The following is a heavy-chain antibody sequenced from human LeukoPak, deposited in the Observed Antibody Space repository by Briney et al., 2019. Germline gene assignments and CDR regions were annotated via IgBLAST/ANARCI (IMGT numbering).Heavy chain of an antibody. CDR1: GFTFSSYW. D-gene: IGHD5-12*01. Sequence: GGSLRLSCAASGFTFSSYWMSWVRQAPGKGLEWVANIKQDGSEKYYVDSVKGRFTISRDNAKNSLYLQMNSLRAEDTAVYYCARGDGYNEPNFDYWGQGTLVTVSS. CDR3: ARGDGYNEPNFDY. V-gene: IGHV3-7*03. J-gene: IGHJ4*02. CDR2: IKQDGSEK.